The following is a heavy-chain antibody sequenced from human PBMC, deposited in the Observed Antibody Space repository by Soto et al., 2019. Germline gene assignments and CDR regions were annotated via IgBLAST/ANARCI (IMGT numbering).Heavy chain of an antibody. D-gene: IGHD3-10*01. V-gene: IGHV3-74*01. CDR2: INSDGRRT. J-gene: IGHJ4*02. CDR3: AGEYGFDY. Sequence: GGALRLSCEASGFSFSRSWMNWVRQAPGKGLVWVAHINSDGRRTAYADSVKGRFTISRDIATNTLYLQMSSLRPGDTAIYYCAGEYGFDYWGQGTLVTVSS. CDR1: GFSFSRSW.